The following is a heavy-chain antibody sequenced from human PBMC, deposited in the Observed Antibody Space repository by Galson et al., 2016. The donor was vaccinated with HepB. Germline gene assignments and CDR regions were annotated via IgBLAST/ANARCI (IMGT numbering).Heavy chain of an antibody. CDR3: AKAGDDSSWSLDY. J-gene: IGHJ4*02. V-gene: IGHV3-30*18. Sequence: SLRLSCAASGFTFSGYGMHWVRQAPGKGLEWVAVISHDGREKYYADSVKGRFTISRDNAKNTLDLQMNSLRAEDTTVYYCAKAGDDSSWSLDYWGQGTLVTVSS. CDR1: GFTFSGYG. CDR2: ISHDGREK. D-gene: IGHD6-13*01.